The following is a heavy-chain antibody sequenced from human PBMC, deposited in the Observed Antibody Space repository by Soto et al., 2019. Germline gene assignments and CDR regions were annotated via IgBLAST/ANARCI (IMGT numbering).Heavy chain of an antibody. J-gene: IGHJ3*02. CDR1: GFTFSSYW. D-gene: IGHD6-13*01. CDR2: INSDGSTT. Sequence: GGSLRLSCAASGFTFSSYWMHWVRQAPGKGLVWVSRINSDGSTTSYADSVKGRFTISRDNAKNTLYVQMNSLRAEDTAVYYCARASKSSSSWYYAFDIWGQGTMLTVSS. V-gene: IGHV3-74*01. CDR3: ARASKSSSSWYYAFDI.